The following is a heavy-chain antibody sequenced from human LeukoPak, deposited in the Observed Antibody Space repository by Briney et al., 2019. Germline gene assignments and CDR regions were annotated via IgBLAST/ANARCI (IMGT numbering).Heavy chain of an antibody. D-gene: IGHD1-1*01. CDR2: INHSGST. CDR3: ARVGPGTTGTRSRPYHPSGGNIDY. Sequence: SETLSLTCAVYGGSFSGYYWSWIRQPPGKGLEWIGEINHSGSTNYNPSLKSRVTISVDTSKNQFSLKLSSVTAADTAVYYCARVGPGTTGTRSRPYHPSGGNIDYWGQGTLVTVSS. J-gene: IGHJ4*02. CDR1: GGSFSGYY. V-gene: IGHV4-34*01.